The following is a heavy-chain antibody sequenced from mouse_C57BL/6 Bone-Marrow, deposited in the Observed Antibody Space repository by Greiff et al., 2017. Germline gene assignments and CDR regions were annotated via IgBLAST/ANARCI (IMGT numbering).Heavy chain of an antibody. V-gene: IGHV1-47*01. CDR3: ARSSTFFSYFDY. D-gene: IGHD5-1*01. CDR2: FHPYNDDT. Sequence: QVQLQQSGAELVKPGASVKMSCKASGYTFTTYPIEWVKQNHGKSLEWIGNFHPYNDDTKYNEKFKGKATLTVEKSSNTVYLELSGLTSDDSAVVYCARSSTFFSYFDYWGQGTTLTVSS. CDR1: GYTFTTYP. J-gene: IGHJ2*01.